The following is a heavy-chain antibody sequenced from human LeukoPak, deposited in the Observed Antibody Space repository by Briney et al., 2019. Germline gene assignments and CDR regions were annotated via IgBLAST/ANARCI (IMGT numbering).Heavy chain of an antibody. D-gene: IGHD6-19*01. V-gene: IGHV1-18*01. J-gene: IGHJ6*02. CDR2: ISAYNGNT. CDR3: AGPTSSGWPSYYYYYGIDV. CDR1: GYTFTSYG. Sequence: ASVKVSCKASGYTFTSYGISWVRQAPGQGLEWMGWISAYNGNTNYAQKLQGRVTMTTDTSTSTAYMELRSLRSDDTAVYYCAGPTSSGWPSYYYYYGIDVWGQGTTVAVSS.